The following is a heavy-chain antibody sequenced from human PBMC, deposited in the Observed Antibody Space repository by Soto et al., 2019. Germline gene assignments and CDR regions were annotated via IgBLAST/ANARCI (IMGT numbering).Heavy chain of an antibody. CDR1: GFTFTSSA. J-gene: IGHJ4*02. CDR3: AAEPRYYDSSGYYYVRTLDY. Sequence: SVKVSCKASGFTFTSSAVQWVRQARGQRLEWIGWIVVGSGNTNYAQKFQERVTITRDMSTSTAYMELSSLRPEDTAVYYCAAEPRYYDSSGYYYVRTLDYWGQGTLVTVSS. D-gene: IGHD3-22*01. V-gene: IGHV1-58*01. CDR2: IVVGSGNT.